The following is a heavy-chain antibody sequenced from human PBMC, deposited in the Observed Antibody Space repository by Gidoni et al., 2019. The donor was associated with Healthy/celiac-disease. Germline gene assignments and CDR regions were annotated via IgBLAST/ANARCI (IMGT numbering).Heavy chain of an antibody. CDR2: IIPILGIA. Sequence: QVQLVQSGAEVKKPGSSVKVSCKASGGTFSSYTISWVRQAPGQGLEWMGRIIPILGIANYAQKFQGRVTITADKSTSTAYMELSSLRSEDTAVYYCARDLDYYDSSGYYFGYWGQGTLVTVSS. V-gene: IGHV1-69*08. CDR1: GGTFSSYT. J-gene: IGHJ4*02. D-gene: IGHD3-22*01. CDR3: ARDLDYYDSSGYYFGY.